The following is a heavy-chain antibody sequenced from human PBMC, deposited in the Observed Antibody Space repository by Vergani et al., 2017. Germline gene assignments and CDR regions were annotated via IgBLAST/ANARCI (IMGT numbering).Heavy chain of an antibody. D-gene: IGHD1-14*01. CDR2: INPSGGST. CDR1: GYPFTSYY. CDR3: ARGTVTTGGYDD. V-gene: IGHV1-46*01. J-gene: IGHJ4*02. Sequence: QVPVVQSGAEVKKPGASVKVSCKASGYPFTSYYMHWLRQAPGQGLEWMGIINPSGGSTTYAQRFQGRVTMTRDTSTSTVYMELSSLRSEDTAVYYCARGTVTTGGYDDWGQGTLVTVSS.